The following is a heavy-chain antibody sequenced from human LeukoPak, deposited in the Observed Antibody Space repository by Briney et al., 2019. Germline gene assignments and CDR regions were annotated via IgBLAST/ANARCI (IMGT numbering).Heavy chain of an antibody. CDR2: INPSGGST. CDR3: ATGPPKAPGYSSSCFVY. V-gene: IGHV1-46*01. CDR1: GYTFTSYY. Sequence: GASVKVSCKASGYTFTSYYMHWVRQAPGQGLEWMGIINPSGGSTSYAQKFQGRVTMTEDTSTDTAYMELSSLRSEDTAVYYCATGPPKAPGYSSSCFVYWGQGTLVTVSS. D-gene: IGHD6-13*01. J-gene: IGHJ4*02.